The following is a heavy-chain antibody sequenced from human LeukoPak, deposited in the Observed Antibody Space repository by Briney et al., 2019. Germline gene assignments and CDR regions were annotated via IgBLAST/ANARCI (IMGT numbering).Heavy chain of an antibody. V-gene: IGHV3-23*01. Sequence: GGSLRLSCAASVFTFSSYSMSWVRQAPGKGLEWGSAISGSGGSTYYADSVKGRFTIYRDNSKNTLYLKMNSLRAEDTAVYYCAKVTAAAGISGYDAFDIWGQGTMVTVSS. CDR1: VFTFSSYS. CDR3: AKVTAAAGISGYDAFDI. CDR2: ISGSGGST. J-gene: IGHJ3*02. D-gene: IGHD6-13*01.